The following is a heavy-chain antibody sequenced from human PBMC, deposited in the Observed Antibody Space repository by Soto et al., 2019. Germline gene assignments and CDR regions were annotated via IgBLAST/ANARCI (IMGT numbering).Heavy chain of an antibody. Sequence: KTSETLSLTCTVSGGSISSGDYYWSWIRQPPGKGLEWIGYIYYSGSTYYNPSLKSRVTISVDTSKNQFSLKLSSVTAADTAVYYCARAPSFYDSSGYDGEYFQHWGQGTLVTVSS. D-gene: IGHD3-22*01. CDR1: GGSISSGDYY. CDR3: ARAPSFYDSSGYDGEYFQH. J-gene: IGHJ1*01. CDR2: IYYSGST. V-gene: IGHV4-30-4*01.